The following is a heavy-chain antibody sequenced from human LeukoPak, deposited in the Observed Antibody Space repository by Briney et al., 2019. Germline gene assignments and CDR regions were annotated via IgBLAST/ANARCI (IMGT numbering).Heavy chain of an antibody. CDR3: ARDGAYSRGWFDP. V-gene: IGHV1-46*01. CDR1: GYTFASYY. D-gene: IGHD2-15*01. Sequence: ASVKVSCKASGYTFASYYMHWVRQAPGQGLEWMGIINPSGGSTTYAQKFQGRVTMTRDTSTNTVYMELSSLISEDTAVYYCARDGAYSRGWFDPWGQGTLVTVSS. CDR2: INPSGGST. J-gene: IGHJ5*02.